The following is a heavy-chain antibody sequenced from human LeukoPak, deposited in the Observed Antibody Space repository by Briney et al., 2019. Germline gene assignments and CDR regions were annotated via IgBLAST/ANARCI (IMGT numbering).Heavy chain of an antibody. CDR2: INPSGGST. V-gene: IGHV1-46*01. CDR1: GYTFTSYY. J-gene: IGHJ3*02. CDR3: ARSDYHNSGSHTVFDAFDI. Sequence: ASVKVSCKASGYTFTSYYMHWVRQAPGQGLEWMGIINPSGGSTSYAQKFQGRVTMTRDTSTSTVYMELSSLRSEDTAMYYCARSDYHNSGSHTVFDAFDIWGQGTRVTVS. D-gene: IGHD3-10*01.